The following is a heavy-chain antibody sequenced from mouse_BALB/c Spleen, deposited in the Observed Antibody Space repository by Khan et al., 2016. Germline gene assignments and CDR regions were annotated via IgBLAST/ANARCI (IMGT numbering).Heavy chain of an antibody. CDR3: ARVWGDY. J-gene: IGHJ4*01. D-gene: IGHD1-1*02. V-gene: IGHV2-6-7*01. Sequence: QVQLKESGPGLVAPSQSLSITCTVSGFSLTGYGVNWVRQPPGKGLEWMGMIWGDGSTDYNSVLKSRLSISKDNSKSQVVLKMNSLQTDDTARYYCARVWGDYWGQGTSVTISS. CDR1: GFSLTGYG. CDR2: IWGDGST.